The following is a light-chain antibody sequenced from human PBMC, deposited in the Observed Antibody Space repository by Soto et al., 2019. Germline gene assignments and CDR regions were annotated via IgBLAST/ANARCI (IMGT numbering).Light chain of an antibody. Sequence: EIVLTQSPGTLSLSPGEEATLSCRASQSVRSNYLAWYQQRPGQAPRLLISGASSRATGIPERFSGSGSGTDFTLTISRLEPEDFAVYYCQQYGEIPPLYTLGQGTKLEIK. J-gene: IGKJ2*01. V-gene: IGKV3-20*01. CDR1: QSVRSNY. CDR3: QQYGEIPPLYT. CDR2: GAS.